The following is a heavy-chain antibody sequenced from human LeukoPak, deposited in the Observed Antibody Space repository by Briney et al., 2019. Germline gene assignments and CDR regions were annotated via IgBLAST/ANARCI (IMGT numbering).Heavy chain of an antibody. CDR3: ARRYYGSGRSNWFDP. CDR2: ISAYNGDT. V-gene: IGHV1-18*01. CDR1: GYTFTSYG. J-gene: IGHJ5*02. D-gene: IGHD3-10*01. Sequence: GASVKVSCKASGYTFTSYGISWVRQAPGQGLEGMGWISAYNGDTHYAQKFQGRVTMTTDTSTSTAYMELRSLRSDDTAVYYCARRYYGSGRSNWFDPWGQGTLVTVSS.